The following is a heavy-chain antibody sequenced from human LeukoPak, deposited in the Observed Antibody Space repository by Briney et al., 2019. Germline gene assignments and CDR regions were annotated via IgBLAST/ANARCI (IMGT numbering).Heavy chain of an antibody. J-gene: IGHJ3*02. D-gene: IGHD6-19*01. CDR3: ARGARGSGWRVFDI. CDR1: EFTFNSYA. Sequence: GGSLRLSCAASEFTFNSYAMHWVRQPPGKGLEWVAVMSYDGSNEYYADSVKGRFTISRDNSKNTLYLQMNSLRAEDTAVYYCARGARGSGWRVFDIWGQGTMVTVSS. V-gene: IGHV3-30*04. CDR2: MSYDGSNE.